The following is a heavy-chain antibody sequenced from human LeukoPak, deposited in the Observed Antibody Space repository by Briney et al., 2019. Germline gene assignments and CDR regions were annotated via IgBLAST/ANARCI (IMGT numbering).Heavy chain of an antibody. V-gene: IGHV3-20*04. CDR3: ARGDPREVEVFDY. CDR2: IDGSGGSI. J-gene: IGHJ4*02. Sequence: RSGGSLRLSCVASGFTFSHYWMTWVRQTPEKGLEWVSAIDGSGGSIGYGDSVRGRFTTSRDNGQKSLYLQMNSLRAEDTAFYYCARGDPREVEVFDYWGQGTLVTVSS. CDR1: GFTFSHYW. D-gene: IGHD1-1*01.